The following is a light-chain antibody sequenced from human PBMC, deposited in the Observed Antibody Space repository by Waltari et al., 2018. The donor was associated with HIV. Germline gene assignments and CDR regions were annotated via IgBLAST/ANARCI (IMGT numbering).Light chain of an antibody. Sequence: QSVLTQPPSVSEAPRQRVTISCSGSSSTIGNNAVSWYQQLPGKAPKLLIFYDDCPPSGVSDRFSGSKSGTSASLAISGLQSEDEADYYCAAWDDSLNGYVFGTGTQVTV. CDR2: YDD. CDR1: SSTIGNNA. V-gene: IGLV1-36*01. CDR3: AAWDDSLNGYV. J-gene: IGLJ1*01.